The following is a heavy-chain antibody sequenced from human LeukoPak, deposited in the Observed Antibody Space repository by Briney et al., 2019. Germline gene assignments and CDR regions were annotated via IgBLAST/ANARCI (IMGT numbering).Heavy chain of an antibody. J-gene: IGHJ6*03. CDR3: ARELRFLEWLLSYYYMDV. D-gene: IGHD3-3*01. V-gene: IGHV4-38-2*02. CDR2: IYHSGST. CDR1: GYSISSGYY. Sequence: SETLSLTCTVSGYSISSGYYWGWIRQPPGKGLEWIGSIYHSGSTYYNPSLKSRVTISVDTSKNQFSLKLSSVTAADTAVYYCARELRFLEWLLSYYYMDVWGKGTTATVSS.